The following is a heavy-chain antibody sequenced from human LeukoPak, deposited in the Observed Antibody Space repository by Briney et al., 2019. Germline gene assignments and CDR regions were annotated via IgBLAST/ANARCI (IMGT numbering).Heavy chain of an antibody. CDR2: ISAYNGNT. D-gene: IGHD6-13*01. Sequence: ASVKVSCKASGYTFTSYGISWVRQAPGQGLEWMGWISAYNGNTNYAQKLQGRVTMTTDTSTSTAYMELRSLRSDDTAVYYYARGNLVSSRTPFDYWGQGTLVTVSS. CDR3: ARGNLVSSRTPFDY. CDR1: GYTFTSYG. J-gene: IGHJ4*02. V-gene: IGHV1-18*01.